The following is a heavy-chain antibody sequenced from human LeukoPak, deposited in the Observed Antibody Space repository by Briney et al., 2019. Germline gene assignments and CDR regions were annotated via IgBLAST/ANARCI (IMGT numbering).Heavy chain of an antibody. V-gene: IGHV4-59*01. CDR3: ARMPPVGGSYVY. D-gene: IGHD1-26*01. CDR2: ISHSGST. J-gene: IGHJ4*02. CDR1: GGSINSYY. Sequence: SETLSLTCIVSGGSINSYYWSWIRQPPGKGLEWIGYISHSGSTNYNPSLKSRVTISVDTSKNQFSLKLSSVTAADTAVYYCARMPPVGGSYVYWGQGTLVTVSS.